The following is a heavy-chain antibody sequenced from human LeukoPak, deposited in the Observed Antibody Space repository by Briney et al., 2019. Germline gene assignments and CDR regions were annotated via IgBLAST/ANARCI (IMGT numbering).Heavy chain of an antibody. CDR1: GGSISSYY. CDR2: IYYSGST. CDR3: ASHDTYYYDSSGPGAFDY. J-gene: IGHJ4*02. Sequence: SETLSLTCTVSGGSISSYYWSWIRQPPGKGLEWIGYIYYSGSTNYNPSLKSRVTISVDTSKNQFPLKLSSVTAADTAVYYCASHDTYYYDSSGPGAFDYWGQGTLVTVSS. V-gene: IGHV4-59*08. D-gene: IGHD3-22*01.